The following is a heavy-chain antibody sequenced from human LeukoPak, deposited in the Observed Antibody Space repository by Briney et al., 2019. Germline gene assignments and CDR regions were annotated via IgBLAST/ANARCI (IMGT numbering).Heavy chain of an antibody. V-gene: IGHV5-51*01. Sequence: KPGESLKISCKASGYSFTSYWIGWVRQMPGKGLEWMGIIYPGDSDTRYSPSFQGQVTISADKSISTAYLQWSSLKASDTAMYYCARHPQTGSSNAPLLWFGELFGGWFDPWGQGTLVTVSS. CDR2: IYPGDSDT. J-gene: IGHJ5*02. CDR1: GYSFTSYW. CDR3: ARHPQTGSSNAPLLWFGELFGGWFDP. D-gene: IGHD3-10*01.